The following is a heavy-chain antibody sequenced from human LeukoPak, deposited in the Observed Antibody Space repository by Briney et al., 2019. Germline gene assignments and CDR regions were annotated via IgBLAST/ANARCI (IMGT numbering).Heavy chain of an antibody. V-gene: IGHV1-24*01. CDR1: GYTLTELS. CDR3: AREFGDGDRRWGVFDY. Sequence: ASVKVSCKVSGYTLTELSMHWVRQAPGKGLEWMGGFDPEDGETIYAQKFQGRVTITADESTSTAYMELSSLRSEDTAVYYCAREFGDGDRRWGVFDYWGQGTLVTVSS. CDR2: FDPEDGET. J-gene: IGHJ4*02. D-gene: IGHD3-10*01.